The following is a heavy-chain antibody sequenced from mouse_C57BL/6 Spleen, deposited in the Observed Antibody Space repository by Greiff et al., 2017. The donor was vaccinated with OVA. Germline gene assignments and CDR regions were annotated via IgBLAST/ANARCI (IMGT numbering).Heavy chain of an antibody. CDR3: ARGEIYDGYYVVAY. D-gene: IGHD2-3*01. V-gene: IGHV1-55*01. J-gene: IGHJ3*01. CDR2: IYPGSGST. Sequence: QVQLKQPGAELVKPGASVKMSCKASGYTFTSYWITWVKQRPGQGLEWIGDIYPGSGSTNYNEKFKSKATLTVDTSSSTAYMQLSSLTSEDSAVYYCARGEIYDGYYVVAYWGQGTLVTVSA. CDR1: GYTFTSYW.